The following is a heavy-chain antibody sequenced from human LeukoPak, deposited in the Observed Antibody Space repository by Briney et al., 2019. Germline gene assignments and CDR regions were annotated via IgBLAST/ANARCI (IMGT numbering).Heavy chain of an antibody. Sequence: GGSLRLSCAASGFTVSSYYMSWVRQAPGKGLEWVSVIYSGGSTYYADSVKGRFTISRDNSKNTLYLQMNSLRAEDTAVYYCAREKSTMVRRGHYYYYGMDVWGQGTTVTVSS. CDR3: AREKSTMVRRGHYYYYGMDV. CDR2: IYSGGST. J-gene: IGHJ6*02. D-gene: IGHD3-10*01. CDR1: GFTVSSYY. V-gene: IGHV3-66*01.